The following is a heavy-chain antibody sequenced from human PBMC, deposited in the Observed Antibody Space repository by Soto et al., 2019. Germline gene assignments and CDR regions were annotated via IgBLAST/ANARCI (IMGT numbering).Heavy chain of an antibody. CDR1: GYSFTSYW. CDR3: ARHGVVVVAATPRYYGMDV. V-gene: IGHV5-51*01. CDR2: IYPGDSDT. D-gene: IGHD2-15*01. Sequence: SGESLKISCKGSGYSFTSYWIGWVRQMPEKGLEWMGIIYPGDSDTRYSPSFQGQVTISADKSISTAYLQWSSLKASDTAMYYCARHGVVVVAATPRYYGMDVWGQGTTVTVSS. J-gene: IGHJ6*02.